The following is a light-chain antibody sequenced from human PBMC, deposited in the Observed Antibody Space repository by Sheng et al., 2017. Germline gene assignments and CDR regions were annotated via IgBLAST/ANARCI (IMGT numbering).Light chain of an antibody. Sequence: EIVLTQSPGTLSLSPGERATLSCRASQSVTSGYLAWYQQKPGQAPRLLIYGASSRATGIPDRISGSGSGTDFTLTISRLEPEDFAVYYCQQYGSFPQTFGQGTKLQIK. J-gene: IGKJ2*01. CDR3: QQYGSFPQT. V-gene: IGKV3-20*01. CDR1: QSVTSGY. CDR2: GAS.